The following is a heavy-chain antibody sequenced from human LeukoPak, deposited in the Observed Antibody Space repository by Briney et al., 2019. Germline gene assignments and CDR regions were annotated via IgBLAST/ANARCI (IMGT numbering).Heavy chain of an antibody. CDR1: GFIFSSYS. V-gene: IGHV3-30*01. D-gene: IGHD3-22*01. J-gene: IGHJ1*01. Sequence: GRSLRLSCAASGFIFSSYSVHWVRQAPGKGLEWVAVVSNDGSKNYYADSVKGRFTISRDNSKNTLLLQMNSLRVEDTAVYFCARDSQGYKSDSSGIFQYWGQGTLVTVSS. CDR2: VSNDGSKN. CDR3: ARDSQGYKSDSSGIFQY.